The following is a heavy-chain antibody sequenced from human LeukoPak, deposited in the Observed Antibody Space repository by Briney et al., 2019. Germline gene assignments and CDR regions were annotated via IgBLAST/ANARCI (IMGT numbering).Heavy chain of an antibody. CDR1: GFTFSNAW. V-gene: IGHV3-15*01. D-gene: IGHD3-22*01. CDR2: IKSKTDGGTT. Sequence: GGSLRLSCAASGFTFSNAWMSWVRQAPGKGLEWVGRIKSKTDGGTTDYAAPVKGRFTISRDDSKNTLNLQMNSLKTEDTAVYNCTTDKDYDSSGYSPDWLDPWGQGTLVSVSS. CDR3: TTDKDYDSSGYSPDWLDP. J-gene: IGHJ5*02.